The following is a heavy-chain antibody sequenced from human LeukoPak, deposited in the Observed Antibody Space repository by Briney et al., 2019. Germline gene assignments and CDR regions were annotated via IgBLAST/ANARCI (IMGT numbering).Heavy chain of an antibody. D-gene: IGHD1-20*01. CDR2: INPSGGSI. V-gene: IGHV1-46*01. CDR3: ARSNWNYPDV. CDR1: GYIFTSYY. Sequence: ASVKVSCKASGYIFTSYYMFWVRQAPGQGLEWMGIINPSGGSIRYAQKFQGRVTMTRDTSTSTVYMELRSLRSDDTAVYYCARSNWNYPDVWGKGTTVTVSS. J-gene: IGHJ6*03.